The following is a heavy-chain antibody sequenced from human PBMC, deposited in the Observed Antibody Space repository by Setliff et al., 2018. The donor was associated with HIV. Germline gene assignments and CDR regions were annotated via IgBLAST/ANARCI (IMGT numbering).Heavy chain of an antibody. V-gene: IGHV4-61*01. Sequence: KASETLSLTCTVSSASISSHYRSHCWTWIRQSPGKGLEWTGYTDYSGSTSYNPTLKSPFTKSLDNSKHQFSLWLMSVTSADTDGYYGARDGVAVAGSYWYFDLWGRGTLVTVSS. D-gene: IGHD6-19*01. CDR2: TDYSGST. CDR3: ARDGVAVAGSYWYFDL. J-gene: IGHJ2*01. CDR1: SASISSHYRSHC.